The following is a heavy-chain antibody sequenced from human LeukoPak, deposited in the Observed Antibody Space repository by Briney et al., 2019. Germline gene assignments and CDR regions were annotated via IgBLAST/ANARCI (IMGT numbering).Heavy chain of an antibody. V-gene: IGHV3-48*03. J-gene: IGHJ4*02. CDR3: ARGHFGLDY. CDR2: ISSSGSTI. D-gene: IGHD2/OR15-2a*01. CDR1: GFTFSSYE. Sequence: PGGSLRLSCAASGFTFSSYEMNWVRQAPGKGLEWVSYISSSGSTIYYADSVKGRFTISRDNARNTLYLQMNSLRAEDTAVYYCARGHFGLDYWGQGTLVTVSS.